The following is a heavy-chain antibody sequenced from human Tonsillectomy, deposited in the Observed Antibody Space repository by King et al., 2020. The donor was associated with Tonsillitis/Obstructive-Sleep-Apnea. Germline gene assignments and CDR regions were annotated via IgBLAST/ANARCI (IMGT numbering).Heavy chain of an antibody. CDR1: GGSISSYY. CDR2: IYYSGST. CDR3: ARPKNLYSNSPYPFDI. J-gene: IGHJ3*02. D-gene: IGHD4-11*01. V-gene: IGHV4-59*08. Sequence: QLQESGPGLVKPSETLSLTCTVSGGSISSYYWSWIRQPPGKGLEWIGYIYYSGSTNYNPSLKSRVTISVDTSKNQFSLKLSSVTAADTAVYYCARPKNLYSNSPYPFDIWGQGTMVTVSS.